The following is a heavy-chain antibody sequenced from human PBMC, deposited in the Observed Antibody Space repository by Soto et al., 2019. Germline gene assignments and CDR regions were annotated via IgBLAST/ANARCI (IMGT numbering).Heavy chain of an antibody. V-gene: IGHV3-43*01. Sequence: EVQLVESGGVVVQPGGSLRLSCAGSGFTFDDYTMHWVRQAPGKGLEWVSLIVWDGSSRKYADSVKGRFTISRDNSKTSLSLQMNSLRTDDTAFYYCAKESRDGYNYFDHWCQGTLVTVSS. D-gene: IGHD5-12*01. CDR3: AKESRDGYNYFDH. CDR2: IVWDGSSR. CDR1: GFTFDDYT. J-gene: IGHJ4*02.